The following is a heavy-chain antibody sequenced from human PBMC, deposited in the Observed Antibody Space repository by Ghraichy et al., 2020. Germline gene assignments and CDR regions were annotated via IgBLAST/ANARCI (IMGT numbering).Heavy chain of an antibody. V-gene: IGHV3-23*01. Sequence: GGSLRLSCAASGFTFSSYAMSWVRQAPGKGLEWVSAISGSGGSTYYADSVKGRFTISRDNSKNTLYLQMNSLRAEDTAVYYCAKWTYCSGGSCPPNYGMDVWGQWTTVTVSS. CDR2: ISGSGGST. CDR3: AKWTYCSGGSCPPNYGMDV. J-gene: IGHJ6*02. D-gene: IGHD2-15*01. CDR1: GFTFSSYA.